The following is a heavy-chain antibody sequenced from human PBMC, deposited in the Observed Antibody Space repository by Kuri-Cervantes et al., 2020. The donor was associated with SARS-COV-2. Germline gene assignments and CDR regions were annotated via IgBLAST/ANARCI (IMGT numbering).Heavy chain of an antibody. CDR1: RFTFSSYA. Sequence: LSLTCAASRFTFSSYAMHWVRQAPGKGLEWVANIKQDGSEKYYVDSVKGRFTISRDNAKNSLYLQMNSLRAEDTAVYYCARDSPSSSSGWIFDYWGQGTLVTVSS. V-gene: IGHV3-7*01. CDR3: ARDSPSSSSGWIFDY. CDR2: IKQDGSEK. J-gene: IGHJ4*02. D-gene: IGHD6-19*01.